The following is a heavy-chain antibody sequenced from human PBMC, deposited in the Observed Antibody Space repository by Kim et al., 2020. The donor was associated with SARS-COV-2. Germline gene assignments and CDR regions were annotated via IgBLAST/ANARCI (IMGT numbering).Heavy chain of an antibody. J-gene: IGHJ4*02. CDR3: ARGLEGAYSSGWFREYYFDY. D-gene: IGHD6-19*01. V-gene: IGHV6-1*01. CDR1: GDSVSSNSAA. CDR2: TYYRSKWYN. Sequence: SQTLSLTCAISGDSVSSNSAAWNWIRQSPSRGLEWLGRTYYRSKWYNDYAVSVKSRITINPDTSKNQFSLQLNSVTPEDTAVYYCARGLEGAYSSGWFREYYFDYWGQGTLVTVSS.